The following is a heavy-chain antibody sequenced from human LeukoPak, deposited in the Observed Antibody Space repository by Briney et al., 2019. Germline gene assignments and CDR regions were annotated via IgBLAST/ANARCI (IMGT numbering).Heavy chain of an antibody. CDR1: GFIFSDYY. Sequence: GGSLRLSCAASGFIFSDYYMSWIRQAPGKGLEWVSYISDSSTSTNYADSVKGRFTISRDNAKNSLYLQMNSLRAEDTAVYYCARVLTAVVTPGFEYWGQGALVTVSS. CDR2: ISDSSTST. D-gene: IGHD4-23*01. CDR3: ARVLTAVVTPGFEY. V-gene: IGHV3-11*06. J-gene: IGHJ4*02.